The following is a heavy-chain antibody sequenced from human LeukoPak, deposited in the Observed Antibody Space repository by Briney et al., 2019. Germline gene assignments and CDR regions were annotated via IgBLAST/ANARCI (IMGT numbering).Heavy chain of an antibody. J-gene: IGHJ5*02. CDR2: ISSSGSTI. CDR3: ARDYYDSSGSWFDP. D-gene: IGHD3-22*01. Sequence: GSLRLSCAASGFTFSDYYMSWIRQAPGKGLQWGSYISSSGSTIYYAHSVKGRFTISRDNAKNSLYLQMNSLRAEDTAVYYCARDYYDSSGSWFDPWGQGTLVTVSS. V-gene: IGHV3-11*01. CDR1: GFTFSDYY.